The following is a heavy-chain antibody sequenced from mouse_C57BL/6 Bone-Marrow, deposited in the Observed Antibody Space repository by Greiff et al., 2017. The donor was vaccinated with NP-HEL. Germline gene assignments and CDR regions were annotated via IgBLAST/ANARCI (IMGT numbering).Heavy chain of an antibody. D-gene: IGHD1-1*01. CDR3: ARDYYGSSHWYFDV. CDR1: GYTFTSYW. V-gene: IGHV1-69*01. CDR2: LDPSASYP. J-gene: IGHJ1*03. Sequence: QVQLQQPGAELVMPGASVKLSCKASGYTFTSYWMHWVKQRPGQGLEWIGELDPSASYPNYHQKFTGPSPLTVDKSSSTAYMQLSSLTSEDSAVYYCARDYYGSSHWYFDVGGTGTTGTVSS.